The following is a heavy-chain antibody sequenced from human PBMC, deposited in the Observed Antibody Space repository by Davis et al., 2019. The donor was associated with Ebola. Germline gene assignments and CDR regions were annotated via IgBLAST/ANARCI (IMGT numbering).Heavy chain of an antibody. CDR1: GGSISSGDYY. CDR3: ASLTSGKYGAIDY. D-gene: IGHD1-26*01. Sequence: SETLSLTCTVSGGSISSGDYYWTWIRQPPGKGLEWIGYIYYSGSTNYNPSLKSRVTISVDTSKNQFSLKLSSVTAADTAVYYCASLTSGKYGAIDYWGQGTLVTVSS. V-gene: IGHV4-61*08. J-gene: IGHJ4*02. CDR2: IYYSGST.